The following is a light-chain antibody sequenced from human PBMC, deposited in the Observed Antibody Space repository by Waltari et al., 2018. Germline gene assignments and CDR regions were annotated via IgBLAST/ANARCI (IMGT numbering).Light chain of an antibody. CDR2: SND. V-gene: IGLV1-44*01. CDR3: AAWDASLNGVV. CDR1: SSNIGSNT. Sequence: QSVLTQPPSASGTPGQRLTIPCSGTSSNIGSNTLYWYQQLPGTAPKLLNYSNDQRPSGCPDRLPGSKAGTSAALAIDWLQSENEADYYCAAWDASLNGVVFGGETKLTVL. J-gene: IGLJ2*01.